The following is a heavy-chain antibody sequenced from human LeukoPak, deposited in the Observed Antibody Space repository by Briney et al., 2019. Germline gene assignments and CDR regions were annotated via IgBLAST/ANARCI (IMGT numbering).Heavy chain of an antibody. Sequence: SETLSLTCTVSGGSISSSNYYWAWIRQPPGKGLEWIASIYYSGSTYYSPSLKSRVTISVDTSKNQFSLKMTSVTAADTAVYHCAPGSISTGYYHYWGQGTLVTVSS. V-gene: IGHV4-39*01. CDR3: APGSISTGYYHY. D-gene: IGHD3-22*01. CDR2: IYYSGST. CDR1: GGSISSSNYY. J-gene: IGHJ4*02.